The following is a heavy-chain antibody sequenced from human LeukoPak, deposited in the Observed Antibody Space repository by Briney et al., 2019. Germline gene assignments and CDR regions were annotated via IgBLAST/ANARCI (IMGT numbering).Heavy chain of an antibody. CDR1: GFTFSSYS. CDR3: ARALVLLWFGEEDYGMDV. J-gene: IGHJ6*02. V-gene: IGHV3-21*01. Sequence: GGSLRLSCAASGFTFSSYSMNWVRHAPGKGLEWVSSISSSSSYIYYADSVKGRFTISRDNAKNSLYLQMNSLRAEDTAVYYCARALVLLWFGEEDYGMDVWGQGTTVTVSS. CDR2: ISSSSSYI. D-gene: IGHD3-10*01.